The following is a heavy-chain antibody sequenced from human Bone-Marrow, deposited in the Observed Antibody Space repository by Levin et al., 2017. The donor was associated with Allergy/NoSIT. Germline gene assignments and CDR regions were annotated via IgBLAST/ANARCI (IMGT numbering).Heavy chain of an antibody. D-gene: IGHD2-2*01. Sequence: GASVKVSCKASGYTFSSYAMHWVRQAPGQRLEWMGWITAGNGNTKYSQKFQGRVTITRDTSASTAYMELSSLRSEDTAVYYCARDYGLGSTTWSINWFDAWGQGTLVTVSS. CDR2: ITAGNGNT. J-gene: IGHJ5*02. V-gene: IGHV1-3*01. CDR1: GYTFSSYA. CDR3: ARDYGLGSTTWSINWFDA.